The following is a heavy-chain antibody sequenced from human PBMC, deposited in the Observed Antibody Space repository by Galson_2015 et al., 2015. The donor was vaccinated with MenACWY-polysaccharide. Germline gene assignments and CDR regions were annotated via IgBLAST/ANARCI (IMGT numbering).Heavy chain of an antibody. CDR3: VRPLGDTGDY. V-gene: IGHV1-2*02. Sequence: SVKVSCKASGYTFAGYYIHWVRQAPGQGLEWMGWINSNSGGTNYAQKFQGRVTITRDTSISTSYMELGRPRSDDTAVYYCVRPLGDTGDYWGRGTLVTVSS. CDR2: INSNSGGT. D-gene: IGHD1-14*01. J-gene: IGHJ4*02. CDR1: GYTFAGYY.